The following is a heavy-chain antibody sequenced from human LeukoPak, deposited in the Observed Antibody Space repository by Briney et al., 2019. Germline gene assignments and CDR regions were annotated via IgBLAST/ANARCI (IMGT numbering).Heavy chain of an antibody. CDR2: INPSGGST. J-gene: IGHJ3*02. CDR3: ARALPKDAFDI. CDR1: GYTFTSYY. V-gene: IGHV1-46*01. Sequence: ASVKVSCKASGYTFTSYYMHWVRQAPGQGLEWMGIINPSGGSTSYAQKFQGRVTTTRDTSTSTVYMELSSLRSEDTAVYYCARALPKDAFDIWGQGTMVTVSS.